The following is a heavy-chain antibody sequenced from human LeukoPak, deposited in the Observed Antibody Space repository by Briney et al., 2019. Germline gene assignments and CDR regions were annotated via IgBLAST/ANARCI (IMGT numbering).Heavy chain of an antibody. J-gene: IGHJ4*02. CDR2: ISYSGST. CDR3: ARVGRGVNPLDY. Sequence: SETLSLTCTVSGGSISSYYWSWIRQPPGKGLEWIGYISYSGSTSYNPSLKSRVTISVDTSKNQFSLKLTSVTAADTAVYYCARVGRGVNPLDYWGQGTLVTVSS. CDR1: GGSISSYY. D-gene: IGHD3-10*01. V-gene: IGHV4-59*01.